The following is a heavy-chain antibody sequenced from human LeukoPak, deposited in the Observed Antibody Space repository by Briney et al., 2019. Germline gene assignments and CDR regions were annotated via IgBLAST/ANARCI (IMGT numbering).Heavy chain of an antibody. CDR2: VYYSGIT. CDR1: GGSITTYY. V-gene: IGHV4-59*08. D-gene: IGHD5-24*01. Sequence: SETLSLTCTVSGGSITTYYWTWLRQPPGKALEWIGFVYYSGITKYNPSLESRVTISLAVSRNQFSLKLNSVTAADTAVYYCARRVATKPKYCFDSWGQGTLVTVSS. J-gene: IGHJ4*02. CDR3: ARRVATKPKYCFDS.